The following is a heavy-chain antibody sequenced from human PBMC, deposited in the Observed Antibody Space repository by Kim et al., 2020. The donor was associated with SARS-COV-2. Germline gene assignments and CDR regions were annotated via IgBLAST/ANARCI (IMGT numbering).Heavy chain of an antibody. CDR2: ITGSGGST. D-gene: IGHD6-19*01. J-gene: IGHJ6*02. V-gene: IGHV3-23*01. CDR1: GFTFSNYA. CDR3: AKDQAYSSGFVYYYGMDV. Sequence: GGSLRLSCSASGFTFSNYAMSWVRQAPGKGLEWVSTITGSGGSTYYADSVKGRFTISRDNSKNTLYLQMNSLRAEDTAVYYCAKDQAYSSGFVYYYGMDVWGQGTTVTVSS.